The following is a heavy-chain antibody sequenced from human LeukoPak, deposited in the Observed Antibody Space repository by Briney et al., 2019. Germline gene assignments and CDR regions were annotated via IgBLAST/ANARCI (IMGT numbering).Heavy chain of an antibody. CDR3: ARDWGQTDSPLDY. Sequence: ASVKVSCKASGYTFTNYGISWVRQAPGQGLEWMGWISGYNGNTNYAQKFRGRVTMTTDTSTTTAFMELRSLRSDDTAVYYCARDWGQTDSPLDYWGQGTLVTVSS. CDR1: GYTFTNYG. D-gene: IGHD3-16*01. V-gene: IGHV1-18*01. CDR2: ISGYNGNT. J-gene: IGHJ4*02.